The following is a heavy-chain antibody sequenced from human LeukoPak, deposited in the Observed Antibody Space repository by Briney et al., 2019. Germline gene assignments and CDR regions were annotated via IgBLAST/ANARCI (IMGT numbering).Heavy chain of an antibody. V-gene: IGHV4-59*01. CDR2: IYYSGST. CDR1: GGSISSYY. D-gene: IGHD6-25*01. Sequence: SESLSLTCTVSGGSISSYYWSWIRQPPGKGLEWIGYIYYSGSTNYNPSLKSRVTISVDTSKNQFSLKLSSVTAADTAVYYCARGQGSSALRRAHPYYYYGMDVWGQGTTVTVSS. CDR3: ARGQGSSALRRAHPYYYYGMDV. J-gene: IGHJ6*02.